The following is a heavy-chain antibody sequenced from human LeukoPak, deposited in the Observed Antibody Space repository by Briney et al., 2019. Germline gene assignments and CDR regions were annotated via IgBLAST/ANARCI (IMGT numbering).Heavy chain of an antibody. CDR2: IYYSGST. D-gene: IGHD1-1*01. CDR1: GGSISSGGYY. CDR3: AREGSTGTTR. J-gene: IGHJ4*02. V-gene: IGHV4-31*03. Sequence: SQTLSLTCTVSGGSISSGGYYWSWIRQHPGKGLECIGYIYYSGSTYYNPSLKSRVTISVDTSKNQFSLKLSSVTAADTAVYYCAREGSTGTTRWGQGTLVTVSS.